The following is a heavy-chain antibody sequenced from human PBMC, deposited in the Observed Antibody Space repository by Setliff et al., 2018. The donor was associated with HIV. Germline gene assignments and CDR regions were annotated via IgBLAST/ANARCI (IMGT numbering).Heavy chain of an antibody. Sequence: SETLSLTCAVYGGSFSGHSWTWIRQPPGKGLEWIGEINRSGSANYNRSLKSRVTMSVDTSKRQFSLKLDAVTAADTAIYYCARQSTVAAAGFDFWGQGTLVTVSS. CDR1: GGSFSGHS. CDR3: ARQSTVAAAGFDF. CDR2: INRSGSA. J-gene: IGHJ4*02. V-gene: IGHV4-34*01. D-gene: IGHD6-13*01.